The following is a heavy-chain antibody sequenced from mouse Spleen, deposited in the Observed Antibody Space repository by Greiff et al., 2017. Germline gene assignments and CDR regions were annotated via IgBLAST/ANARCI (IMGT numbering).Heavy chain of an antibody. J-gene: IGHJ3*01. CDR1: GFTFSSYA. Sequence: EVKLMESGGGLVKLGGSLKLSCAASGFTFSSYAMSWVRQTPEKRLGWVATISSGGGNTYYPDSVKGRFTISRDNAKNTLYLQMSSLKSEDTAMYYCARLVITAGAFAYWGQGTLVTVSA. CDR3: ARLVITAGAFAY. D-gene: IGHD2-4*01. V-gene: IGHV5-9*04. CDR2: ISSGGGNT.